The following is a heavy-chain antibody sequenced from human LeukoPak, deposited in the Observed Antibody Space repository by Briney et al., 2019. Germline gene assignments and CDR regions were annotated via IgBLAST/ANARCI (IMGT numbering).Heavy chain of an antibody. CDR2: ISWDGDST. Sequence: PGGSLRLSCAASGFTFDDYAMHWVRQAPGKGLECVSLISWDGDSTYYLDSVKGRFTISRDNNKNSLYLQMNSLRTEDTALYYCATAPYDSIGIFDYWGQGTLVTVSS. J-gene: IGHJ4*02. V-gene: IGHV3-43D*03. CDR1: GFTFDDYA. D-gene: IGHD3-22*01. CDR3: ATAPYDSIGIFDY.